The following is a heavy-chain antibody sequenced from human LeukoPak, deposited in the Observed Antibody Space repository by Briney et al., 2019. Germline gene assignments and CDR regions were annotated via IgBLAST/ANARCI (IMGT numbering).Heavy chain of an antibody. CDR3: ARFGGLDNYLDY. D-gene: IGHD2-15*01. CDR1: GGSISSGSYY. V-gene: IGHV4-61*02. CDR2: IYTSGST. Sequence: PSETLSLTCTVSGGSISSGSYYWSWTRQPAGKGLEWIGRIYTSGSTNYNPSLKSRVTISVDKSKNQFSLNLSSVTAADTAVYYCARFGGLDNYLDYWGQGTLVTVSS. J-gene: IGHJ4*02.